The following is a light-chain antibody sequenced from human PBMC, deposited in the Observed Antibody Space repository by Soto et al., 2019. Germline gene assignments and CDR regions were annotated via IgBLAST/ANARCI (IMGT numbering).Light chain of an antibody. V-gene: IGKV1-5*03. CDR1: QSISGW. CDR2: SAS. J-gene: IGKJ4*01. CDR3: QQYESYPLT. Sequence: DIPMTQSPSTLSASVGDRVTITCRASQSISGWLAWYRQKPGKAPELLIYSASTLETGVPSRFSGSGSGTEVTLTVSSLQPDDFATYYCQQYESYPLTFGGGTKVDIK.